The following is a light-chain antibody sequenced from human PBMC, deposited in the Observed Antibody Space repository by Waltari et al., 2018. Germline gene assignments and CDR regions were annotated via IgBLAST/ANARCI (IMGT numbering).Light chain of an antibody. CDR3: SSYTSSTSVI. V-gene: IGLV2-14*03. J-gene: IGLJ2*01. Sequence: QCALTQPASVSGSPGQSITISCTGTSNDVGGYKYVSWYQQHPGKAPKVLIYDVNNRPSGVSNRFSGSKSGNTASLTISGLQAEDEADYFCSSYTSSTSVIFGGGTKVTVL. CDR1: SNDVGGYKY. CDR2: DVN.